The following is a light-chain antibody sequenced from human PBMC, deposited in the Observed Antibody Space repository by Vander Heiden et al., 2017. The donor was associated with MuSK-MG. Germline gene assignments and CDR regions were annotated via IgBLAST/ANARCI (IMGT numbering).Light chain of an antibody. CDR3: QQYGSSPWT. V-gene: IGKV3-20*01. CDR2: GAS. Sequence: EIVLTQSPGTLSLSPGERATLSCRASQSVSSSYVAWYQQKPGQALRLLIYGASSRATGIPDRFSGSGSGTDFTLTISRLEPEDFAVSYCQQYGSSPWTFGQGTKVEIK. J-gene: IGKJ1*01. CDR1: QSVSSSY.